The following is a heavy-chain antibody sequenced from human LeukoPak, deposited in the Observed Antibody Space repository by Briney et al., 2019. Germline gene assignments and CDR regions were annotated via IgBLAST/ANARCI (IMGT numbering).Heavy chain of an antibody. CDR1: GYTFTSYY. J-gene: IGHJ4*02. CDR3: ARARITIFGVVMDNDY. V-gene: IGHV1-46*01. Sequence: EASVKVSCKASGYTFTSYYMHWVRQAPGQGLEWMGIINPSGGSTSYAQKFQGRVTMTRDMSTSAVYMELSSLRSEDTAVYYCARARITIFGVVMDNDYWGQGTLVTVSS. D-gene: IGHD3-3*01. CDR2: INPSGGST.